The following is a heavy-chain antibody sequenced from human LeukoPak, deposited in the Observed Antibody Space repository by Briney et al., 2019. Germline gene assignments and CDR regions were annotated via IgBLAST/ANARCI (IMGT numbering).Heavy chain of an antibody. CDR3: VRDLAGYNSFDY. CDR1: GFTVSSNY. J-gene: IGHJ4*02. V-gene: IGHV3-66*01. CDR2: IYSGSST. Sequence: GGSLRLSCAASGFTVSSNYMSWVRQAPGKGLEWVSSIYSGSSTYYTDSVKGRFTISRDNSKNTLYLQMNSLRAEDTAVYYCVRDLAGYNSFDYWGQGTLVTVSS. D-gene: IGHD5-24*01.